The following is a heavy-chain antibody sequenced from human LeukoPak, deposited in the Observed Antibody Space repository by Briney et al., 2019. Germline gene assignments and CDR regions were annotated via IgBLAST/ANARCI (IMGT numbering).Heavy chain of an antibody. D-gene: IGHD4-17*01. CDR2: IYYSGST. CDR3: ARDKKSGNYGDYPAAFDI. J-gene: IGHJ3*02. CDR1: GGSISSGGYY. Sequence: PSETLSLTCTVSGGSISSGGYYWSWIRQHPGKGLEWIGYIYYSGSTYYNPSLKSRVTISVDTSKHQFSLKLSSVTAADTAVYYCARDKKSGNYGDYPAAFDIWGQGTMVTVSS. V-gene: IGHV4-31*03.